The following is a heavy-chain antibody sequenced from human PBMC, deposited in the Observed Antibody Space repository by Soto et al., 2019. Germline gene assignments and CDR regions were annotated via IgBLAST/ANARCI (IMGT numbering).Heavy chain of an antibody. D-gene: IGHD1-26*01. Sequence: VQLVESGGGVVQPGRSLRLSCAASGFTFSSYAMHWVRQAPGKGLEWVAVISYDGSNKYYADSVKGRFTISRDNSKNTLYLQMNSLRAEDTAVYYCARSNIVGADYYYYGMDVWGQGTTVTVSS. J-gene: IGHJ6*02. CDR3: ARSNIVGADYYYYGMDV. CDR2: ISYDGSNK. V-gene: IGHV3-30-3*01. CDR1: GFTFSSYA.